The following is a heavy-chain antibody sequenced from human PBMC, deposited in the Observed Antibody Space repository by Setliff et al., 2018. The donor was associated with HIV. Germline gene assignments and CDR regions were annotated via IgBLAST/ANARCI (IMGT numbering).Heavy chain of an antibody. CDR1: GFTLSVYG. J-gene: IGHJ3*01. CDR2: LWYDGGKK. CDR3: ARGQFRLRPDSLDL. Sequence: QPGGSLRLSCAASGFTLSVYGMHWVRQAPGKGLEWVAVLWYDGGKKHYADSLKGRFTISRDDSKNTLYLQMNSLRAEDTALYYCARGQFRLRPDSLDLWGQGTLVTV. V-gene: IGHV3-33*01. D-gene: IGHD2-21*01.